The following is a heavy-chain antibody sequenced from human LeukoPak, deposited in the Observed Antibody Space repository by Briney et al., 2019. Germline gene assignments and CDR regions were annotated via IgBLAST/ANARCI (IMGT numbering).Heavy chain of an antibody. Sequence: GVSLRLSCAASGFTFSSYSMNWVRQAPGKGLEWVSSISSSSSYIYYADSVKGRFTISRDNAKNSLYLQMNSLRAEDTAVYYCARDMHSSSYDYIWGSYRSIDYWGQGTLVTVSS. CDR1: GFTFSSYS. V-gene: IGHV3-21*01. J-gene: IGHJ4*02. CDR2: ISSSSSYI. CDR3: ARDMHSSSYDYIWGSYRSIDY. D-gene: IGHD3-16*02.